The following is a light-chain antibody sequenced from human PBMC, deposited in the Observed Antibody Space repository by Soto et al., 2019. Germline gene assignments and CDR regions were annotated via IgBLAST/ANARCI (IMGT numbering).Light chain of an antibody. CDR3: AAWDDSLNGRV. Sequence: QSVLTQPPSASGTPGQRVTISCSGSNSNIGSNTVNWYQQLPGTAPKLLIYYDNLRPSGVPDRISGSKSGTSASLAISGLQSDXEADYYCAAWDDSLNGRVFGTGTKLTVL. CDR2: YDN. V-gene: IGLV1-44*01. CDR1: NSNIGSNT. J-gene: IGLJ1*01.